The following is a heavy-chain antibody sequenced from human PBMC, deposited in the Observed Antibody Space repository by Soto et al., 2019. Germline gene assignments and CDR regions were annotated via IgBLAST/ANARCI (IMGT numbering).Heavy chain of an antibody. V-gene: IGHV1-18*01. J-gene: IGHJ4*02. Sequence: QVQLVQSGAEVKKPGASVKVSCKASGYTFTSYGISWVRQAPGQGLEWMGWISAYNGNTDYAQKLQGRVTMTTDTSTSTAYIELRSLRSDDTAVYYCARLAYCSGGSCYLFDYWGQGTLVTVSS. CDR2: ISAYNGNT. CDR1: GYTFTSYG. CDR3: ARLAYCSGGSCYLFDY. D-gene: IGHD2-15*01.